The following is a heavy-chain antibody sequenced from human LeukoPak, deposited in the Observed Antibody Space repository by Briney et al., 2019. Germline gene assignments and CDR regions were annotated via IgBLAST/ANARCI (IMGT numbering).Heavy chain of an antibody. D-gene: IGHD3-22*01. J-gene: IGHJ4*02. V-gene: IGHV4-59*12. CDR2: IYYSGST. CDR1: GGSFSGYY. Sequence: SETLSLTCAVYGGSFSGYYWSWIRQPPGKGLEWIGYIYYSGSTNYNPSLKSRVTISVDTSKNQFSLQLSSVTAADTAVYYCARSHFRASYYDSSGYYYGYWGQGTLVTVSS. CDR3: ARSHFRASYYDSSGYYYGY.